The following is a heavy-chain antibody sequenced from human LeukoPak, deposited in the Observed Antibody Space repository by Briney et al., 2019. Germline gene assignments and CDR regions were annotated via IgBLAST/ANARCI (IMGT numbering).Heavy chain of an antibody. CDR1: GFTFSNYA. J-gene: IGHJ4*02. CDR3: AKGTGDMGYYFDR. D-gene: IGHD7-27*01. Sequence: GGSLRLSCAASGFTFSNYAMNWVRQAPGKGLEWVSGIRVNDETYYADSVKGRFTISRDNSENTLYLQMGGLRAEDTAVYYCAKGTGDMGYYFDRWGQGTLVTVSS. CDR2: IRVNDET. V-gene: IGHV3-23*01.